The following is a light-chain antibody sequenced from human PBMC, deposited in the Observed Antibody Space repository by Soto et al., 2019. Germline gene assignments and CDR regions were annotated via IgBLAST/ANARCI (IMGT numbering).Light chain of an antibody. J-gene: IGLJ1*01. CDR3: SSYPSSTTPCV. CDR2: EVS. V-gene: IGLV2-18*02. CDR1: SSDVGSYNR. Sequence: QSALTQPPSVSGSPGQSVTISCTGTSSDVGSYNRVSWYQQPPGTAPKLMIYEVSNRPSGVPDRFSGSKSGNTASLTISGLQPEDEADYYCSSYPSSTTPCVFGTGTKLTVL.